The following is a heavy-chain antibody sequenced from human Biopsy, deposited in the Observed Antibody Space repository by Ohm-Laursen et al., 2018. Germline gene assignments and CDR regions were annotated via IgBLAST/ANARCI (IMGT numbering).Heavy chain of an antibody. V-gene: IGHV4-34*01. Sequence: SDTLSLTCEAPGESFSDYYWSWIRQSPGTGLEWIGEINHRGRASYSPPLQSLVTISVDASKNQFSLKMKSVTAAATAFYFCGREGGGLLPIRLTDFWGPGMMVTVSS. CDR1: GESFSDYY. CDR3: GREGGGLLPIRLTDF. D-gene: IGHD1-26*01. CDR2: INHRGRA. J-gene: IGHJ4*02.